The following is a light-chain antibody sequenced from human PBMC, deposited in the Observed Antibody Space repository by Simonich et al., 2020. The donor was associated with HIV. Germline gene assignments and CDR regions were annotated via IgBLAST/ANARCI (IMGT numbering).Light chain of an antibody. V-gene: IGKV2-28*01. CDR2: LNS. CDR3: MQALQTPYT. J-gene: IGKJ2*01. Sequence: DIVMTQSPLSLPVTPGEPASISCRSSQSLLHSNGYNYLDWYLQKPGQSPQLLIYLNSIRASGVPDRLSGSGTGTDFTLKISRVEAEDVGVYYCMQALQTPYTFGQGTKLDFK. CDR1: QSLLHSNGYNY.